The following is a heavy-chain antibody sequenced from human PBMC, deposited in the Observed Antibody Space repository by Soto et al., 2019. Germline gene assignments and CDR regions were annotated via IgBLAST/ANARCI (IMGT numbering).Heavy chain of an antibody. J-gene: IGHJ4*02. D-gene: IGHD6-6*01. V-gene: IGHV6-1*01. CDR2: TYYRSKWYS. CDR1: GDSVSDNSAA. CDR3: ARDGYSSSYDFDY. Sequence: SQTFSLTCAISGDSVSDNSAAWSWIRQSPSRGLEWLGRTYYRSKWYSDYAVSVKSRITIKPDTSKNQFSLQLNFVTPEDSAVYYCARDGYSSSYDFDYWGQGTLVTVSS.